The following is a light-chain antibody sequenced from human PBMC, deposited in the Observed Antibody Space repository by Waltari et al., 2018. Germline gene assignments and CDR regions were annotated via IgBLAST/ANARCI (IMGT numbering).Light chain of an antibody. V-gene: IGLV2-14*01. CDR3: SSYTSSSSVV. CDR1: SRDVGGYHY. CDR2: EVS. Sequence: QSALTQPASVSGSPGQSITISCPGTSRDVGGYHYASWDQQHPGKAPKLMIYEVSNRPSGVSNRFSGSKSGNTASLTISGLQAEDEADYYCSSYTSSSSVVFGGGTKLTVL. J-gene: IGLJ2*01.